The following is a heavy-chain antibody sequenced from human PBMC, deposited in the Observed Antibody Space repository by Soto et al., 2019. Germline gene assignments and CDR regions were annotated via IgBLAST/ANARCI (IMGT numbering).Heavy chain of an antibody. CDR2: ISYDGSNK. V-gene: IGHV3-30-3*01. CDR3: AREPSNYYYYYGMDV. Sequence: SLRLSCAASGFTFSSYAMHWVRQAPGKGLEWVAVISYDGSNKYYADSVKGRFTISRDNSKNTLYLQMNSLRAEDTAVYYCAREPSNYYYYYGMDVWGQGTTVTVSS. CDR1: GFTFSSYA. J-gene: IGHJ6*02. D-gene: IGHD3-3*02.